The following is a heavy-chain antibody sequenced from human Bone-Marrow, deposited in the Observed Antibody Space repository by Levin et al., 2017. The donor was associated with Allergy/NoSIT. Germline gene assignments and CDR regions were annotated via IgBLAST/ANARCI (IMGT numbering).Heavy chain of an antibody. CDR1: GGSISSYY. CDR3: AREGGSRYFGLDV. Sequence: SETLSLTCSVSGGSISSYYWNWIRQSPGKGLEWIGFISNTGTTNYNPSLKSRVAISMDTSKTQFSLRLNSVTAADAAVYYCAREGGSRYFGLDVWGQGTTVTVSS. V-gene: IGHV4-59*01. D-gene: IGHD1-26*01. CDR2: ISNTGTT. J-gene: IGHJ6*02.